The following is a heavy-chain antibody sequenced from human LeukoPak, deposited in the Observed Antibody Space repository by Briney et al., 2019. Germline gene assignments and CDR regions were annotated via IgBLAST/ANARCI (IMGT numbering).Heavy chain of an antibody. J-gene: IGHJ4*02. Sequence: SETLSLTCTVSGGSISSYYWSWIRQPPGKGLEWIGYIYYSGSTNYNPSLKSRVTISVDTSKNQFSLKLSSVTAADTAVYYCARAPVRVAAVGKYFDFWGQGTLVIVSS. CDR3: ARAPVRVAAVGKYFDF. CDR1: GGSISSYY. CDR2: IYYSGST. V-gene: IGHV4-59*01. D-gene: IGHD6-13*01.